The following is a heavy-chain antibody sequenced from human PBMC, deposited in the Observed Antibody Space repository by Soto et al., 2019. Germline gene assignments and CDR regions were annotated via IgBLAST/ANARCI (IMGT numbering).Heavy chain of an antibody. J-gene: IGHJ4*02. CDR2: IYYSGST. CDR3: ARDHYDFWSGPLDY. D-gene: IGHD3-3*01. Sequence: SGTLSLTCTVSGGSVSSSSYYWGWDRQPPGKGLEWIGYIYYSGSTNYNPSLKSRVTISVDTYKNQFSLKLSSVTAADTAVYYCARDHYDFWSGPLDYWGQGTLVTVSS. V-gene: IGHV4-61*01. CDR1: GGSVSSSSYY.